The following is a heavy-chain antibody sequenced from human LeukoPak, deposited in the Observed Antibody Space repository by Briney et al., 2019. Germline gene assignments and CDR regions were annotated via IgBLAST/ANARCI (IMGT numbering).Heavy chain of an antibody. CDR1: GYSFTSYR. V-gene: IGHV5-51*01. CDR2: IYPGDSDT. D-gene: IGHD2-15*01. J-gene: IGHJ6*04. Sequence: GESLKISCKGSGYSFTSYRIGWVRQMPGKGLEWMGIIYPGDSDTRYSPSFQGQVTISADKSISTAYLQWSSLKASDTAMYYCARRGGADCSGGSCYPSPYYYYGMDVWGKGTTVTVSS. CDR3: ARRGGADCSGGSCYPSPYYYYGMDV.